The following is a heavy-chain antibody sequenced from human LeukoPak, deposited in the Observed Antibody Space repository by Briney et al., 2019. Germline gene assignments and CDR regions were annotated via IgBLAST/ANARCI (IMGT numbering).Heavy chain of an antibody. Sequence: GGSLRLSCAASGFTFSSYAMSWVRQAPGKGLEWVSVIYSGGSTYYADSVKGRFTISRDNSKNTLYLQMNSLRAEDTAVYYCARDGNSAVDYWGQGTLVTVSS. CDR1: GFTFSSYA. V-gene: IGHV3-53*01. CDR2: IYSGGST. CDR3: ARDGNSAVDY. D-gene: IGHD1/OR15-1a*01. J-gene: IGHJ4*02.